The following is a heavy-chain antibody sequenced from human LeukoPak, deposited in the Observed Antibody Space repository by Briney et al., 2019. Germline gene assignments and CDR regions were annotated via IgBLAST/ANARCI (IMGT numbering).Heavy chain of an antibody. Sequence: GGSLRLSCAASGFTFSRYSMNWVRQAPGKGLEWVASISSTSTFIYSADSVKGRFTISRDNAKNTVYLQMNSLRAEDTAIYYCIRTLIVATSPYMDVWGKGTTVTVSS. CDR2: ISSTSTFI. V-gene: IGHV3-21*01. D-gene: IGHD5-12*01. J-gene: IGHJ6*03. CDR1: GFTFSRYS. CDR3: IRTLIVATSPYMDV.